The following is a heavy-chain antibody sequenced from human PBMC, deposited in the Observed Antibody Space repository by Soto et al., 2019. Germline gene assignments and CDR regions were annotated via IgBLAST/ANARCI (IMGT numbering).Heavy chain of an antibody. CDR1: GFSFDDYA. V-gene: IGHV3-9*01. CDR2: ISWNSGTI. D-gene: IGHD3-10*01. CDR3: ARDVWSRASGPPDS. J-gene: IGHJ4*02. Sequence: PGGSLRLSCAASGFSFDDYAMHWVRQAPGKGLEWVTGISWNSGTIGYADPVKGRFTISRDNAKNSLYLQMNSLRAEDTALYYCARDVWSRASGPPDSRGQGTLVTVSS.